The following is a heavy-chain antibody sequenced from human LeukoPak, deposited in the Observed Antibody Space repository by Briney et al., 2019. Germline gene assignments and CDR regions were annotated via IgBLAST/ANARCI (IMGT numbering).Heavy chain of an antibody. V-gene: IGHV4-39*02. J-gene: IGHJ4*02. CDR2: IYYSGST. CDR1: GGSISSSSYY. D-gene: IGHD6-13*01. Sequence: SETLSLTCTVSGGSISSSSYYWGWIRQPPGKGLEWIGSIYYSGSTYYNPSLKSRVTISVDTSKNQFSLKLSSVTAADTAVYYCAREEHSSSFYGLGYWGQGTLVTVSS. CDR3: AREEHSSSFYGLGY.